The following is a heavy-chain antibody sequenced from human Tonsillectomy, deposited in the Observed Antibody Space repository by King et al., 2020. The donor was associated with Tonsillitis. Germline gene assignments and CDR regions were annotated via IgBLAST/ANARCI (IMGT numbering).Heavy chain of an antibody. CDR3: AKDRDITSFSNNDLRLDS. V-gene: IGHV3-23*04. CDR2: ISGNSIVT. CDR1: GFTFSNYA. J-gene: IGHJ4*02. D-gene: IGHD1/OR15-1a*01. Sequence: VQLVESGGGLVQPGGSLRLSCAASGFTFSNYAMSWVRQAPEKGLEWVSGISGNSIVTYHLDPVKVRVTISRDNSKNTLYLQMNSLRAEDTAVYHCAKDRDITSFSNNDLRLDSWGQGTLVTVSS.